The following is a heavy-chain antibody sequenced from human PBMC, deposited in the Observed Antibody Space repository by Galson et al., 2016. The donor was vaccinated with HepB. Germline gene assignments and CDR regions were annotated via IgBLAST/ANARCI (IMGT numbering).Heavy chain of an antibody. CDR1: GFTVSNNY. D-gene: IGHD5-24*01. V-gene: IGHV3-53*01. J-gene: IGHJ6*02. Sequence: SLRLSCAASGFTVSNNYMSWVRQAPGKGLEWVSVIYSGGSTYYAASVKGRFTISRDNSKNTLYLQMNSLRAEDTAVYYCARDPMATRYYYYGMDVWGQGTTVTVSS. CDR3: ARDPMATRYYYYGMDV. CDR2: IYSGGST.